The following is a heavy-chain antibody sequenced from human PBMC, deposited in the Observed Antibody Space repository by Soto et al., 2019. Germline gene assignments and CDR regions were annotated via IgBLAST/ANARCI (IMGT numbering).Heavy chain of an antibody. D-gene: IGHD5-12*01. CDR2: INPNSGGT. CDR3: ARDRQWLRPPYYDGMDV. J-gene: IGHJ6*02. Sequence: QVQLVQSGAEVKKPGASVKVSCKASGYTFTGYYMHWVRQAPGQGLEWMGWINPNSGGTNYAQKFQGWVTMTRDTSTSTAYMELSRLRSDDTAVYYCARDRQWLRPPYYDGMDVWGQGTKVTVSS. V-gene: IGHV1-2*04. CDR1: GYTFTGYY.